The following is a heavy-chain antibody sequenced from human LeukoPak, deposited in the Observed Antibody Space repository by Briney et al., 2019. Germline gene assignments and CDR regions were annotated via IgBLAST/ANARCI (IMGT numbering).Heavy chain of an antibody. V-gene: IGHV4-34*01. CDR3: ARGQSGYCSGGSCYRFDY. J-gene: IGHJ4*02. Sequence: SETLSLTCAVYGGSFSGYYWSWIRQPPGKGLEWIGEINHSGSTNYNPSPKSRVTISVDTSKNQFSLKLSSVTAADTAVYYCARGQSGYCSGGSCYRFDYWGQGTLVTVSS. D-gene: IGHD2-15*01. CDR2: INHSGST. CDR1: GGSFSGYY.